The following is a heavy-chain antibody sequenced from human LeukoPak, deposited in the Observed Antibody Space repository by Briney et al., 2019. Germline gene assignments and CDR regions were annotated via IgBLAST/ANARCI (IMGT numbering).Heavy chain of an antibody. Sequence: SETLSLTCTVSGDSMSTYYWTWIRQPPGKGLEWIGYIYNSGSTNYNPSLKSRVTISVDTSKNQFSLKLTSVTAADTAVYYCARDQYCSGSSCLDVWGKGTTVTVSS. J-gene: IGHJ6*04. CDR3: ARDQYCSGSSCLDV. CDR1: GDSMSTYY. V-gene: IGHV4-59*01. CDR2: IYNSGST. D-gene: IGHD2-15*01.